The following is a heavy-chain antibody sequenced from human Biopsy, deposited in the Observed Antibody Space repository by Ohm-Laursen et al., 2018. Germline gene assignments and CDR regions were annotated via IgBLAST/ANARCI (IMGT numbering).Heavy chain of an antibody. CDR3: ARGEGSSWFDP. D-gene: IGHD1-26*01. CDR1: GDSFTSYA. Sequence: SVKVSCKAFGDSFTSYAIGWVRQAPGQGLEWMGGIIPIPNVATYAQKFQGRITITADESTSTAYMELSSLTSDDTAVYFCARGEGSSWFDPWGHGTLVTVSS. V-gene: IGHV1-69*10. J-gene: IGHJ5*02. CDR2: IIPIPNVA.